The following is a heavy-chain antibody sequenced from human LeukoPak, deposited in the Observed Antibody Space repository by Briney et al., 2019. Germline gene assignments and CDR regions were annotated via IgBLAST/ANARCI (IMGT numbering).Heavy chain of an antibody. CDR3: ARDLAVAGTSYFDY. D-gene: IGHD6-19*01. CDR2: INPNSGGT. CDR1: GYTFTGYY. Sequence: EASVKVSCKASGYTFTGYYMHWVRQSPGQGLEWMGWINPNSGGTNYAQKFQGRVTMTRDTSISTAYMELSRLRSDDTAVYYCARDLAVAGTSYFDYWGQGTLVTVSS. J-gene: IGHJ4*02. V-gene: IGHV1-2*02.